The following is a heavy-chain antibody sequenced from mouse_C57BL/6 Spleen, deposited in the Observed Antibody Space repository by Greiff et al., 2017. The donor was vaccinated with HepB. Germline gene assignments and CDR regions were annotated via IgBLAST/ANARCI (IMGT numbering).Heavy chain of an antibody. J-gene: IGHJ3*01. CDR3: ARDLTEAWFAY. CDR1: GFTFSSYA. CDR2: ISDGGSYT. V-gene: IGHV5-4*01. Sequence: EVHLVESGGGLVKPGGSLKLSCAASGFTFSSYAMSWVRQTPEKRLEWVATISDGGSYTYYPDNVKGRFTISRDNAKNNLYLQMSHLKSEDTAMYYCARDLTEAWFAYWGQGTLVTVSA.